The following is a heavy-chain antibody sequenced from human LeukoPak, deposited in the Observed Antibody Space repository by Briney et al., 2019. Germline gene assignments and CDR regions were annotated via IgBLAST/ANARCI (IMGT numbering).Heavy chain of an antibody. CDR3: TRGTTRITTSVVYYFDF. CDR2: INPNSGGT. V-gene: IGHV1-2*04. Sequence: GASVKVSCKASGYTFTGYYLHWVRQAPGQGLEWMGWINPNSGGTNCAQNFQGWVTMTRDTSISTAYMELSRLRSDDTAVYYCTRGTTRITTSVVYYFDFWGQGTLVTVSS. D-gene: IGHD3-10*01. J-gene: IGHJ4*02. CDR1: GYTFTGYY.